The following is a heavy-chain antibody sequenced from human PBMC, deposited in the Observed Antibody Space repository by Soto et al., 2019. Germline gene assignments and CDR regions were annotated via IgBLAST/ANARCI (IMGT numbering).Heavy chain of an antibody. CDR1: GGSISSSSYC. V-gene: IGHV4-39*02. CDR2: IYYGGST. CDR3: ARDSGDYCFDY. Sequence: SETLSLTCIVSGGSISSSSYCWGWIRQPPGKGLEWIGNIYYGGSTYYNPSLKSRVTISVDTSKKHFSLKLASVTAADTAVYYCARDSGDYCFDYWGQGTLVTVSS. D-gene: IGHD3-22*01. J-gene: IGHJ4*02.